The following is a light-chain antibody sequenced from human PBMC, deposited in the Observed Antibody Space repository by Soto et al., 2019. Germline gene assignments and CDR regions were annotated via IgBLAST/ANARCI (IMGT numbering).Light chain of an antibody. CDR2: RTS. J-gene: IGKJ5*01. Sequence: QLTQSPSSLSASVGDTVTITCRASQGSTNYLTWYQQRPGRAPKLLIYRTSTLQTGVPSRFSGGGSGTNFTLTITSLQPEDFATYYCQQVNTFLVTFGPGTRLEIK. V-gene: IGKV1-9*01. CDR3: QQVNTFLVT. CDR1: QGSTNY.